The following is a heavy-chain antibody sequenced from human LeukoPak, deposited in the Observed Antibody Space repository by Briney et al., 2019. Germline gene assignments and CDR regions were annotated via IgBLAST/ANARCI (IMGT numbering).Heavy chain of an antibody. V-gene: IGHV3-23*01. D-gene: IGHD1-1*01. Sequence: PGGSLRLSCAASGFTFSSYAMSWVRQAPGKGLEWVSAISGSGGSTYYADSVKGRFTISRDNSRNMVYLQINGLRADDTALYFCAKGTTTWIKTEEFWGQGALVIVST. CDR1: GFTFSSYA. CDR3: AKGTTTWIKTEEF. CDR2: ISGSGGST. J-gene: IGHJ4*02.